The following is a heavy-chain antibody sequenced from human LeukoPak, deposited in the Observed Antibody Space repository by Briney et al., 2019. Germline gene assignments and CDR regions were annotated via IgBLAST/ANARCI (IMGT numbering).Heavy chain of an antibody. CDR2: IYWDDDK. CDR3: AHRPNIINHYYDSSGYFDY. Sequence: SGPTLVKPTQTLTLTCTFFGFSLNTNGLAVGWIRQPPGKALEWLALIYWDDDKRYSPSLKTRLTITKDISRNQVVLTMTNMNPVDTATYYCAHRPNIINHYYDSSGYFDYWSQGTLVTVSS. CDR1: GFSLNTNGLA. V-gene: IGHV2-5*02. J-gene: IGHJ4*02. D-gene: IGHD3-22*01.